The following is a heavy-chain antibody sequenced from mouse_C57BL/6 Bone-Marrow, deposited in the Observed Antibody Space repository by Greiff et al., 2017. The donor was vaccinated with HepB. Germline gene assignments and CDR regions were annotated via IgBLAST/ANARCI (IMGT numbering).Heavy chain of an antibody. Sequence: QVQLQQPGAELVKPGASVKMSCKASGYTFTSYWITWAKQRPGQGLEWIGDIYPGSGSTNYNEKFKSKATLTVDTSSSTAYMQLSSLTSEDSAVYYCARMNFGYSNYEGYYFDYWGQGTTLTVSS. J-gene: IGHJ2*01. CDR3: ARMNFGYSNYEGYYFDY. CDR2: IYPGSGST. CDR1: GYTFTSYW. V-gene: IGHV1-55*01. D-gene: IGHD2-5*01.